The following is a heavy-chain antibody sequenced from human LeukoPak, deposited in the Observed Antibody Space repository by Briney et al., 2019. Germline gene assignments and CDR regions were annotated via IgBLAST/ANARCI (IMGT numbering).Heavy chain of an antibody. CDR3: ARDLSYCTITSCSYYYYGMDV. D-gene: IGHD2-2*01. CDR2: ISSSGGTI. V-gene: IGHV3-48*03. Sequence: GGSLRLSCSASGFTFSSYEMSWVRQAPGKGLEWVSYISSSGGTIYYADSVKGRLTISRGNAKNSLYLQMNSLRAEDTAVYYCARDLSYCTITSCSYYYYGMDVWGQGTTVTVSS. CDR1: GFTFSSYE. J-gene: IGHJ6*02.